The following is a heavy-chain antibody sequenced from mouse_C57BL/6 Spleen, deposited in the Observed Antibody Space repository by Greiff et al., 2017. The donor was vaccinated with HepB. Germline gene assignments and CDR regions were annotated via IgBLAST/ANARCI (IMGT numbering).Heavy chain of an antibody. CDR2: IYPGNSDT. J-gene: IGHJ2*01. CDR1: GYTFTSYW. D-gene: IGHD1-1*01. CDR3: TRAASYYGSSYCFDY. Sequence: EVQLQQSGTVLARPGASVKMSCKTSGYTFTSYWMHWVKQRPGQGLEWIGAIYPGNSDTSYNQKFKGKAKLTAVTSASTAYMELSSLTNADSAVYYCTRAASYYGSSYCFDYWGQGTTLTVSS. V-gene: IGHV1-5*01.